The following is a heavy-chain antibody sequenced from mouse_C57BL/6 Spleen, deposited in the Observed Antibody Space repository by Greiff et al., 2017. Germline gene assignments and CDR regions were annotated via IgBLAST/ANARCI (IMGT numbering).Heavy chain of an antibody. CDR1: GYAFSSYW. J-gene: IGHJ4*01. CDR2: IYPGDGDS. V-gene: IGHV1-80*01. Sequence: VQGVESGAELVKPGASVKISCNASGYAFSSYWMNWVKQRPGKGLEWIGQIYPGDGDSNYNGKFKGKATLTADKSSSTAYMQLSSLTSEDSAVYFCARGDYEEDAMDYWGQGTSVTVSS. CDR3: ARGDYEEDAMDY. D-gene: IGHD2-4*01.